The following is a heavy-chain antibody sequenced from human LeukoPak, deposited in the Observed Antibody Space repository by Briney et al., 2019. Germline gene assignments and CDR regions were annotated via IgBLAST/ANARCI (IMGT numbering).Heavy chain of an antibody. Sequence: SVKVSCKASGGTFGSYAISWVRQAPGQGLEWMGGIIPIFGTANYAQKFQGRVTIHAGESTSTAYMELSSLRSEDTAVYYCARGGDGAWFDPWGQGTLVTVSS. J-gene: IGHJ5*02. CDR3: ARGGDGAWFDP. D-gene: IGHD2-21*02. V-gene: IGHV1-69*13. CDR1: GGTFGSYA. CDR2: IIPIFGTA.